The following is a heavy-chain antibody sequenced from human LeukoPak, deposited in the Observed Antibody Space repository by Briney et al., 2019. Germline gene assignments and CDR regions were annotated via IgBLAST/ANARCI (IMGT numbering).Heavy chain of an antibody. J-gene: IGHJ4*02. V-gene: IGHV3-33*01. CDR2: IWYDGSNK. Sequence: GGSPRLSCAASGFTCSSYGMLWVRQAPGKGLEWVAVIWYDGSNKYYADSVKGRFTISRDNSKNTLYLQMNSLRAEDTAVYYCARDVRLQYYFDYWGQGTLVTVSS. CDR3: ARDVRLQYYFDY. CDR1: GFTCSSYG.